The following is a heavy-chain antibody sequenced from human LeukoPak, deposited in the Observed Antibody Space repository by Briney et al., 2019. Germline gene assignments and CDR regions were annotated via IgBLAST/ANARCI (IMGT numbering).Heavy chain of an antibody. CDR1: GYTFTSYG. V-gene: IGHV1-18*01. Sequence: ASVKVSCKASGYTFTSYGISWVRQAPGQGLEWMGWISAYNGNTKYAQELQGRVTMTTDTSTSTAYMELRSLRSDDTAVYYCARDSADLDYYGSGSYWWGQGTLVTVSS. D-gene: IGHD3-10*01. CDR3: ARDSADLDYYGSGSYW. J-gene: IGHJ4*02. CDR2: ISAYNGNT.